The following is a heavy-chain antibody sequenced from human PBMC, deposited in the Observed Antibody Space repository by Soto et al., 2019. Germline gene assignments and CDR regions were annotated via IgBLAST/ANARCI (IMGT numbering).Heavy chain of an antibody. J-gene: IGHJ4*02. CDR1: GGSISSSDYY. D-gene: IGHD6-19*01. V-gene: IGHV4-31*03. Sequence: QVHLQESGPGLLEPSQTLTLACIVSGGSISSSDYYWNRIRQHPGKGLEWIGYISYSGITYYNPSLTSRVIISVDTSKNQFSLSLSSVTAADTAVYYCARDGGGAVAGRFDYWGQGTLVTVSS. CDR2: ISYSGIT. CDR3: ARDGGGAVAGRFDY.